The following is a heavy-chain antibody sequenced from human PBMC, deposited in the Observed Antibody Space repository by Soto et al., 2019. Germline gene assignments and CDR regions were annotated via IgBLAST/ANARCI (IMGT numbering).Heavy chain of an antibody. CDR1: GYTFTSYY. CDR2: INPSGGST. CDR3: ARVHYSKIGAFDI. Sequence: ASVKVYCKASGYTFTSYYMHWVRQAPGQGLEWMGIINPSGGSTSYAQKFQGRVTMTRDTSTSTVYMELSSLRSEDTAVYYCARVHYSKIGAFDIWGQGTMVTVSS. V-gene: IGHV1-46*01. J-gene: IGHJ3*02. D-gene: IGHD2-2*01.